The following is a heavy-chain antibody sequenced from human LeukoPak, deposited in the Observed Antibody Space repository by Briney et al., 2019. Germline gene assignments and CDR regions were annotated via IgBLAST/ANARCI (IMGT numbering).Heavy chain of an antibody. CDR3: ARRGRAPGYSSFRDAFDI. V-gene: IGHV4-61*02. Sequence: SETLSLTCTVSGGSISRGNYYWSWIRQSAGEGLEWIGRISASGNTNVNPSLKSRVTISIDTSNNQFSLKLSSVTAADTAVYYCARRGRAPGYSSFRDAFDIWGQGTMVTVSS. CDR1: GGSISRGNYY. J-gene: IGHJ3*02. CDR2: ISASGNT. D-gene: IGHD6-13*01.